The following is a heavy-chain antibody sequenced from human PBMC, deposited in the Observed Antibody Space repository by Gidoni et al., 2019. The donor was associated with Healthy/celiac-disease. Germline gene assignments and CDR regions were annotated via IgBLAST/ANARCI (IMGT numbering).Heavy chain of an antibody. Sequence: QVQLVQSGAEVKKPGSSVKVSCKASGGTFSSYAISWVRQAPGQGLEWMGGIIPIFGTANDAQKFQGRVTSTADKSTSTAYMELSSLRSEDTAVYYCARVKGCSSTSCYYYYYYMDVWGKGTTVTVSS. CDR2: IIPIFGTA. CDR1: GGTFSSYA. CDR3: ARVKGCSSTSCYYYYYYMDV. D-gene: IGHD2-2*01. V-gene: IGHV1-69*06. J-gene: IGHJ6*03.